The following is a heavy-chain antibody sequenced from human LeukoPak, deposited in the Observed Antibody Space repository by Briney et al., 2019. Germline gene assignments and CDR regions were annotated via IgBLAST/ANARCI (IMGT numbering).Heavy chain of an antibody. CDR2: MNPNSGNT. J-gene: IGHJ4*02. CDR1: GYTFTSYD. Sequence: ASVKVSCKASGYTFTSYDINWVRQATGQGLEWMGWMNPNSGNTGYAQKFQGRVTMTRNTSISTAYMELSSLRSEDTAVYYCARATTRLTIFGVVISLDYWGQGTLVTVSS. CDR3: ARATTRLTIFGVVISLDY. V-gene: IGHV1-8*01. D-gene: IGHD3-3*01.